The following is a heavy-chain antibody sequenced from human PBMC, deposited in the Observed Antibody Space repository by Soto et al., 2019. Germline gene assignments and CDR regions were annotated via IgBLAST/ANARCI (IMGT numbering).Heavy chain of an antibody. CDR1: GFTFSRYS. CDR2: ISSASSTK. CDR3: ARVAY. J-gene: IGHJ4*02. Sequence: GGSLRLSCVASGFTFSRYSINWFRQAPGEGLEWVSSISSASSTKSYANSVKGRFTISRDNAKNSLYLEMNSLRPEDTAVYYCARVAYWGQGTLVTVSS. V-gene: IGHV3-21*06.